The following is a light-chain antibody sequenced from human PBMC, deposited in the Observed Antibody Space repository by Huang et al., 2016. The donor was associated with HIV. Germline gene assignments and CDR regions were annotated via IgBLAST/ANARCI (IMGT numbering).Light chain of an antibody. CDR3: QQSYSMPLT. Sequence: DIQMTQSPSSLSESVDDRVTIPCRASQTISSYLNWYLQKPGRAPKLLIYAASSVQSGVPSRCSGSGSGTDFTLTINGLQPEDFATYYCQQSYSMPLTFGQGTRLEI. V-gene: IGKV1-39*01. CDR1: QTISSY. CDR2: AAS. J-gene: IGKJ5*01.